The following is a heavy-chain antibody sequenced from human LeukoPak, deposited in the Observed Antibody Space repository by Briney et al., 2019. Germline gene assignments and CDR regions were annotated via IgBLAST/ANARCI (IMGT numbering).Heavy chain of an antibody. CDR1: GGSISSYY. CDR3: AGGSYFYYYYMDV. CDR2: IYYSGST. J-gene: IGHJ6*03. Sequence: SETLSLTCTVSGGSISSYYWSWIRQPPGKGLEWIGYIYYSGSTNYNPSLKSRVTISVDASKNQFSLKLSSVTAADTAVYHCAGGSYFYYYYMDVWGKGTTVTVSS. D-gene: IGHD1-26*01. V-gene: IGHV4-59*01.